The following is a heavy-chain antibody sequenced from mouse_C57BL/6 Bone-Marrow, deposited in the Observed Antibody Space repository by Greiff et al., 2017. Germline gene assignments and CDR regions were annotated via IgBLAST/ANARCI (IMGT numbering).Heavy chain of an antibody. D-gene: IGHD6-1*01. V-gene: IGHV14-2*01. CDR2: IDPEDGET. Sequence: EVKLMESGAELVKPGASVKLSCTASGFNIKDYYMHWVKQRTEQGLEWIGRIDPEDGETKYAPKFQGKATITADTSSNTAYLQLSSLTSEDTVVYYCARRCPLGHWYFDVWGTGTTVTVSS. CDR3: ARRCPLGHWYFDV. J-gene: IGHJ1*03. CDR1: GFNIKDYY.